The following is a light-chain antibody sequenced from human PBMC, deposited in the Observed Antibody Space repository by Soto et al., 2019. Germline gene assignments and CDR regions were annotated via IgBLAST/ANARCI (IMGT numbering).Light chain of an antibody. Sequence: DIVMTQSPSTLSVSPGERATISCRASQSVSTNLPWYQQNPGKAPSLLIYAASTRPNGIPARFSGSGSGTEFTLTISSLQYADVCVYYFQQYNNWPPGTFGQGTKLEIK. J-gene: IGKJ2*02. CDR3: QQYNNWPPGT. V-gene: IGKV3-15*01. CDR2: AAS. CDR1: QSVSTN.